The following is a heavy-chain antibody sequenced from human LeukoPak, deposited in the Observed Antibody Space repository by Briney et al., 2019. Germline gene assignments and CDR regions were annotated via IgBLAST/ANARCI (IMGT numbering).Heavy chain of an antibody. V-gene: IGHV3-33*01. CDR1: GFTFSSYG. CDR3: ARDYVAYCGGDCYFFDY. D-gene: IGHD2-21*02. CDR2: IWYDGSNK. Sequence: GGSLRLSCAASGFTFSSYGMHWVRQAPGKGLEGGAVIWYDGSNKYYADSVKGRFTISRDNSKNTLYLQMNSLRAEDTAVYYCARDYVAYCGGDCYFFDYWGQGTLVTVSS. J-gene: IGHJ4*02.